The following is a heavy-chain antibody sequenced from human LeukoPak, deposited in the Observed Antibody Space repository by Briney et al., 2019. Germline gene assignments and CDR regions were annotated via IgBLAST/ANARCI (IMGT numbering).Heavy chain of an antibody. V-gene: IGHV4-31*03. J-gene: IGHJ6*02. CDR1: GDSINSGGYF. Sequence: SETLSLTCTVSGDSINSGGYFWTWIRQHPGKGLEWIGCIYYSGSTYYNPSLKSRVTISVDRSKNEFSLKLSSVTAADTAVYYCARSYYDFWSGYFGYGMDVWGQGTTVTVSS. D-gene: IGHD3-3*01. CDR3: ARSYYDFWSGYFGYGMDV. CDR2: IYYSGST.